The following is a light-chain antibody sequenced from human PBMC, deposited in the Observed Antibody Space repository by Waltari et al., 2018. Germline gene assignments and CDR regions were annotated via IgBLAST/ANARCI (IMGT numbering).Light chain of an antibody. CDR3: SSYTSSSTLYV. CDR2: DVS. CDR1: SSDVGFYNY. J-gene: IGLJ1*01. Sequence: QSALTQPASVSGSPGQSITISCTGTSSDVGFYNYVSWYQQHPGKAPKLMIYDVSNRPSGVSNRFSGSKSGNTASLTISGLQAEDEADCYCSSYTSSSTLYVFGTGTKVTVL. V-gene: IGLV2-14*03.